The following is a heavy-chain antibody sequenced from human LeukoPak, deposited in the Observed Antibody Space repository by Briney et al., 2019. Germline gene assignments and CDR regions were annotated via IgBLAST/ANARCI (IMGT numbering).Heavy chain of an antibody. J-gene: IGHJ6*03. CDR3: ARHKGATTSYYYYVDV. Sequence: GESLKISCKGSGYSFTSYWIDWVRQMPGKGLEWMGIIYPGDSDTRYSPSFQGQVTISADKSISTAYLQWSSLKASDTAMYYCARHKGATTSYYYYVDVWGKGTRSPSP. CDR2: IYPGDSDT. CDR1: GYSFTSYW. D-gene: IGHD1-26*01. V-gene: IGHV5-51*01.